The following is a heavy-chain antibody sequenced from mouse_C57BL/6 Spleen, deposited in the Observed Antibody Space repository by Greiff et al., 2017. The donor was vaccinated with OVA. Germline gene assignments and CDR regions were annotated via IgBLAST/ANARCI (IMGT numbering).Heavy chain of an antibody. D-gene: IGHD2-3*01. Sequence: EVKLQESGPELVKPGASVKISCKASGYTFTDYYMNWVKQSHGKSLEWIGDINPNNGGTSYNQKFKGKATLTVDKSSSTAYMELRSLTSEDSAVYYCAREGGRGWLLRNAMDYWGQGTSVTVSS. CDR2: INPNNGGT. CDR1: GYTFTDYY. CDR3: AREGGRGWLLRNAMDY. V-gene: IGHV1-26*01. J-gene: IGHJ4*01.